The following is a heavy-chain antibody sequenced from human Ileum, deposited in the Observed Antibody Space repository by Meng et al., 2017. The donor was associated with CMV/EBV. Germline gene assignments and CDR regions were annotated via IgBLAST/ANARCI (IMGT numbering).Heavy chain of an antibody. CDR1: GGSISNGSSY. V-gene: IGHV4-39*07. J-gene: IGHJ4*02. D-gene: IGHD1/OR15-1a*01. CDR2: IDHGGGT. Sequence: CTVSGGSISNGSSYWGWVRQPPEKGLEWIGSIDHGGGTHHNPSLKSRVTMSADTSKNHFFLKLNSVTAADTAVYFCVRDVGNWNIDFWGQGTLVTVSS. CDR3: VRDVGNWNIDF.